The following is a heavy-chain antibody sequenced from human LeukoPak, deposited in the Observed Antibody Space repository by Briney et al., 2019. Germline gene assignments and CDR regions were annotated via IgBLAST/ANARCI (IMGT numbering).Heavy chain of an antibody. J-gene: IGHJ3*02. CDR2: VSPSHTTR. CDR1: GYTFMQYS. Sequence: ASVTVSCKASGYTFMQYSISWVRQAPGKGLEGMGWVSPSHTTRVYAQKFQGRVTMTADTNANTVSMELRSLRSDDTAVYFCARDYILPLETDNGDGFAIWGQGTVVTVSS. D-gene: IGHD3-3*02. V-gene: IGHV1-18*01. CDR3: ARDYILPLETDNGDGFAI.